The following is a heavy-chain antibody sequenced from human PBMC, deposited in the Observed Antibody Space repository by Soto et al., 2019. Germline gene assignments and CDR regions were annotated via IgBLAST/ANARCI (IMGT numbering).Heavy chain of an antibody. J-gene: IGHJ4*02. CDR1: GFIFSSSA. CDR2: ISGSGGYT. CDR3: AREAKRRRVPMLLDC. V-gene: IGHV3-23*01. D-gene: IGHD2-2*01. Sequence: GGSLRLSSEASGFIFSSSAMNWVRQAPEKGLEWVSGISGSGGYTYYADSVKGRFTISRDSSKNTLYLQMNSLRAEDTGIYYCAREAKRRRVPMLLDCWGQGTLVTVSS.